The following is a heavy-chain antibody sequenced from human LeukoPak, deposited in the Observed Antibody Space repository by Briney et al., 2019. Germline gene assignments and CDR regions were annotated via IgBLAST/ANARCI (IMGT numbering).Heavy chain of an antibody. Sequence: PGGSLRLSCAASGFTFNNYAMHWVRQAPGRGLEWEAVISYDGNNKYFADSVKGRFIITRDNSKNTLFLQMNSLRVEDTAVYYCARDPKGGFSYGWGAFDIWGQGTMVTVSS. V-gene: IGHV3-30-3*01. CDR2: ISYDGNNK. D-gene: IGHD5-12*01. J-gene: IGHJ3*02. CDR3: ARDPKGGFSYGWGAFDI. CDR1: GFTFNNYA.